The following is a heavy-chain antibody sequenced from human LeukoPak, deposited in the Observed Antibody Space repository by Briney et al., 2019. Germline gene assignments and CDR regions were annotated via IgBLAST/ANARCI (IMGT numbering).Heavy chain of an antibody. CDR3: ARGPYYFDS. CDR1: GGSISRSGYY. Sequence: SETLSLTCTVSGGSISRSGYYWGWIRQPPGKGLEWIGSIYYSGGNYYNPSLNSRVTISVDTSKNQFSLRLSSVTAADTAVYYCARGPYYFDSWGPGTLVTVSS. V-gene: IGHV4-39*07. CDR2: IYYSGGN. J-gene: IGHJ4*02.